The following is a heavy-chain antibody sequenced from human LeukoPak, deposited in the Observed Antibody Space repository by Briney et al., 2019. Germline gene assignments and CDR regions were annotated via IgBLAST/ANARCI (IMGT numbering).Heavy chain of an antibody. V-gene: IGHV3-23*01. CDR3: ARGFVITMIDSLGDWFDP. Sequence: PGGSLRLSCAASGFTFSILDMSWVRQAPGKGLEWVSAISGNGGRTYYADSVKGRFTISRDNSKNTLFLQMNSLRAEDTAVYYCARGFVITMIDSLGDWFDPWGQGTLVTVSS. J-gene: IGHJ5*02. CDR2: ISGNGGRT. D-gene: IGHD3-22*01. CDR1: GFTFSILD.